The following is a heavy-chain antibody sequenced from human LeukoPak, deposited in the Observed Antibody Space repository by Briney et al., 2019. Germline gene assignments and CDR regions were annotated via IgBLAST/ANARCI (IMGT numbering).Heavy chain of an antibody. D-gene: IGHD1-26*01. CDR1: GFTFSSYT. J-gene: IGHJ1*01. V-gene: IGHV3-53*01. CDR3: ATSIVGFTYDEHFQH. CDR2: IHNGGST. Sequence: GGSLRLSCAASGFTFSSYTMNWVRQPPGKGLEWVSVIHNGGSTYYADSVKGRFTISRDNSKNTLYLQLNSLRVEDTAVYYCATSIVGFTYDEHFQHWGQGTLVTVSS.